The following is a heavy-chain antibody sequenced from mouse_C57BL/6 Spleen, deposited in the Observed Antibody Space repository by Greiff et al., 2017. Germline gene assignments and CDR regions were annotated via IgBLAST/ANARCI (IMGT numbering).Heavy chain of an antibody. CDR3: AREGSLNYDFSSWFAY. D-gene: IGHD2-4*01. CDR2: INPNNGGT. V-gene: IGHV1-18*01. CDR1: GYTFTDYN. J-gene: IGHJ3*01. Sequence: VHVKQSGPELVKPGASVKIPCKASGYTFTDYNMDWVKQSHGKSLEWIGEINPNNGGTIYNQKFKGKATLTVDKSSSTAYMELRSLTSEDTAVYYCAREGSLNYDFSSWFAYWGQGTLVTVSA.